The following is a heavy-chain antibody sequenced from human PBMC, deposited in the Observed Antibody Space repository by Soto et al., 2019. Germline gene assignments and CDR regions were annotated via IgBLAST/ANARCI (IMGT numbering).Heavy chain of an antibody. J-gene: IGHJ4*02. CDR3: ARALIPYCSRNSCRYFDY. CDR2: ITSDGNIR. CDR1: GFTFSSYT. Sequence: QVQLVESGGGVVQPGGSLRLSCAASGFTFSSYTMHWVRQAPGKGLEWVAVITSDGNIRLYADSVKGRFSISRDTSKDTLYLRMSSLRPEDTAVYYCARALIPYCSRNSCRYFDYWGQGTLVTVSS. D-gene: IGHD2-8*01. V-gene: IGHV3-30-3*01.